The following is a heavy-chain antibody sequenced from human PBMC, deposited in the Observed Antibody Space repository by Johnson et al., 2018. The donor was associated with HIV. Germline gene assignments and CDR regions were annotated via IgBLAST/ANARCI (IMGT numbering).Heavy chain of an antibody. D-gene: IGHD6-13*01. CDR3: ASRAAGTMHAFDI. CDR1: GFTFSSYA. V-gene: IGHV3-30*04. Sequence: VLLVESGGGVVQPGRSLRLSCAASGFTFSSYAMHWVRQAPGKGLEWVAVISYDGSNKYYADSVKGRFTISRDNSKNTLYLQMNSLRAEDTAVYYWASRAAGTMHAFDIWGQGTMVTVSS. J-gene: IGHJ3*02. CDR2: ISYDGSNK.